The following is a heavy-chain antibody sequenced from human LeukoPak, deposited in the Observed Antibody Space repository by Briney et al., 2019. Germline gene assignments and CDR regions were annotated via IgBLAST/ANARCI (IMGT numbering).Heavy chain of an antibody. D-gene: IGHD3-22*01. CDR3: AKDPGSGYLDY. CDR1: GFTFSSYG. Sequence: GRSLRLSCAASGFTFSSYGVHWVRQAPGKGLEWVAVISYDGSNKYYADSVKGRFTISRDNSKNTLYLQMNSLRAEDTAVYYCAKDPGSGYLDYWGQGTLVTVSS. V-gene: IGHV3-30*18. J-gene: IGHJ4*02. CDR2: ISYDGSNK.